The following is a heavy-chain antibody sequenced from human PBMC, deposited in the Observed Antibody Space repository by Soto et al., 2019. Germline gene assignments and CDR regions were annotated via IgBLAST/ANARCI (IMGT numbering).Heavy chain of an antibody. CDR3: ARARIGSLSSWLGGYYYYYYGMDV. J-gene: IGHJ6*02. CDR2: IRHDSFPI. D-gene: IGHD6-13*01. Sequence: PGGSLRLSCEASGFTFSIYSMNWVRQAPGKGLEWVSYIRHDSFPIHYADSVKGRFTISRDNSKNTLYLQMNSLRAEDTAVYYCARARIGSLSSWLGGYYYYYYGMDVWGQGTTVTVSS. CDR1: GFTFSIYS. V-gene: IGHV3-48*01.